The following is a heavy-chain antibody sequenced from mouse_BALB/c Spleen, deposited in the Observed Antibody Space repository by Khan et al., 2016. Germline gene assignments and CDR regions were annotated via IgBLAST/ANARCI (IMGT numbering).Heavy chain of an antibody. Sequence: EVQLQESGPGLVKPSQSLSLTCTVTGYSITSDYAWNWIRQFPGNKLEWMGYISYSGSTSYNPSLKSRISITRDTSKHQFFLQLNSVTTEDTATYYCASSAYMTFYAMDYWGQGTSVTVSS. CDR1: GYSITSDYA. V-gene: IGHV3-2*02. CDR2: ISYSGST. J-gene: IGHJ4*01. CDR3: ASSAYMTFYAMDY. D-gene: IGHD1-3*01.